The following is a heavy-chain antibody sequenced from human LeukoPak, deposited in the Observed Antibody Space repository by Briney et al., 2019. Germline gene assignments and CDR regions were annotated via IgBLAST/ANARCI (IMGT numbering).Heavy chain of an antibody. CDR2: ISGSGGST. Sequence: GGSLRLSCAASGFTFSSYAMSWVRQAPGKGLEWVSAISGSGGSTYYADSVKGRFTISRDNSKNALYLQMNSLRAEDTAVYYCAKRSDRPRTNWFDPWGQGTLVTVSS. D-gene: IGHD3-22*01. J-gene: IGHJ5*02. CDR1: GFTFSSYA. V-gene: IGHV3-23*01. CDR3: AKRSDRPRTNWFDP.